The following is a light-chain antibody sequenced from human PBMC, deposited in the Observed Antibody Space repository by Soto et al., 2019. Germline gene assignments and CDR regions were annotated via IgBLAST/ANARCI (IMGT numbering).Light chain of an antibody. CDR2: EVS. V-gene: IGLV2-23*02. CDR3: CSYAGSSIPVV. Sequence: QSALTQPASVSGSPGQSITISCTGTSSDIGSYKFVSWYQHHPGKAPKLMIYEVSKRPSGLSDRFSGSKSGNTASLTISGLRAEDEADYYCCSYAGSSIPVVFGGGTQLTVL. CDR1: SSDIGSYKF. J-gene: IGLJ2*01.